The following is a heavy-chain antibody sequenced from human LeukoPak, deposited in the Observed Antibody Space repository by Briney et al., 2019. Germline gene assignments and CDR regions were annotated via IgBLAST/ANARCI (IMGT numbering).Heavy chain of an antibody. D-gene: IGHD3-22*01. CDR3: ARDIPYDSSV. CDR2: IYSGGST. Sequence: GGSLRLSCAASGFTVSSNFMSWVRQAPGKGLEWVSVIYSGGSTYYADSVKGRFTISRHNSKNTLYLQMNSLRAEDTAVYYCARDIPYDSSVWGQGTLVTVSS. V-gene: IGHV3-53*04. J-gene: IGHJ4*02. CDR1: GFTVSSNF.